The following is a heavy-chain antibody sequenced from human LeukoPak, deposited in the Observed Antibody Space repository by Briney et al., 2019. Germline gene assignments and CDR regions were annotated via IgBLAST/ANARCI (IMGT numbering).Heavy chain of an antibody. V-gene: IGHV3-66*01. J-gene: IGHJ4*02. D-gene: IGHD2-2*01. CDR2: IYSGGTT. Sequence: GGSLRLSCAASGFTVSSNYMSWVRQAPGKGLEWVSVIYSGGTTYYADSVKGRFTISRDNSKNTLSLQMNSLRAEDTALYYCAKDLSRTNLYYFDYWGQGTLVTVSS. CDR1: GFTVSSNY. CDR3: AKDLSRTNLYYFDY.